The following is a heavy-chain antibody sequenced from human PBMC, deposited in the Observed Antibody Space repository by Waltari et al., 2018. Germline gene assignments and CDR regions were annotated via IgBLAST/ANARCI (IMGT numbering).Heavy chain of an antibody. J-gene: IGHJ4*02. Sequence: EVQLVESGGGLVQPGRSLRLSCAASGFTFDDYAMHWVRQAPGKGLEWVSGISWNSGSIGYADSVKGRFTISRDNAKNSLYLQMNSLRAEDMALYYCAKSRTSKKYSSSSPFDYWGQGTLVTVSS. CDR1: GFTFDDYA. D-gene: IGHD6-6*01. CDR2: ISWNSGSI. V-gene: IGHV3-9*03. CDR3: AKSRTSKKYSSSSPFDY.